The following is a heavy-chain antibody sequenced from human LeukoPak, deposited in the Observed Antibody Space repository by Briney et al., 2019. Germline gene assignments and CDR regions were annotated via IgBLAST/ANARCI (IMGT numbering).Heavy chain of an antibody. V-gene: IGHV3-33*01. J-gene: IGHJ6*02. CDR2: IWCDGSNK. Sequence: GRSLRLSCAASGFTFSSYGMHWVRQAPGKGREGVAVIWCDGSNKYYADSVKGRFTISRDNSKNTLYLQMNSLRAEDTAVYYCALLYCSGGSCDSSLEHYYYGMDVWGQGTTVTVSS. CDR3: ALLYCSGGSCDSSLEHYYYGMDV. CDR1: GFTFSSYG. D-gene: IGHD2-15*01.